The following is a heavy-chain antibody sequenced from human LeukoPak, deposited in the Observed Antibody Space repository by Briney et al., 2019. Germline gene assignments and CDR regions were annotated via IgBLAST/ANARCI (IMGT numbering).Heavy chain of an antibody. D-gene: IGHD2-15*01. Sequence: ASVKVSCKASRYTFNGYHMHWVRQAPGQGLEWMGWIDPNSGDTNYAQKFQGRVTVTRDTSISTAYMELTRLKSDDTAVYYCARGYCSGGDCYDSFDAWGQGTLVTVSS. CDR2: IDPNSGDT. CDR1: RYTFNGYH. CDR3: ARGYCSGGDCYDSFDA. J-gene: IGHJ5*02. V-gene: IGHV1-2*02.